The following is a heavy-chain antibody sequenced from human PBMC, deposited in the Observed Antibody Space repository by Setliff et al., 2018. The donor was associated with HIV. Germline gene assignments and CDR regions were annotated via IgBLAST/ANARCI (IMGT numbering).Heavy chain of an antibody. CDR3: ARDINSKSISVAFDN. J-gene: IGHJ4*02. D-gene: IGHD6-19*01. Sequence: ESLRLSCAASGFSFDDYTIHWIRQTPGKGLEWDSLISWDGDITYYADSVKGRFTISRDNSENSLSLQMSSLRIEYSAFYYCARDINSKSISVAFDNWGPGTQVTVSS. CDR1: GFSFDDYT. CDR2: ISWDGDIT. V-gene: IGHV3-43*01.